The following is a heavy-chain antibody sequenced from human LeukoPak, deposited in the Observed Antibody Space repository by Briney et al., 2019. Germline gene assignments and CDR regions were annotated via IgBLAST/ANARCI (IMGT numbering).Heavy chain of an antibody. CDR3: ARRVWTTVTTAAWNYYYYMDV. CDR2: IYYSGST. J-gene: IGHJ6*03. D-gene: IGHD4-17*01. CDR1: GGSISSYY. Sequence: SETLSLTCTVSGGSISSYYWSWIRQPPGKGLEWIGYIYYSGSTNYNPSLKSRVTISVDTSKNQFSLKLSSVTAADPAVYYCARRVWTTVTTAAWNYYYYMDVWGKGTTVTVSS. V-gene: IGHV4-59*01.